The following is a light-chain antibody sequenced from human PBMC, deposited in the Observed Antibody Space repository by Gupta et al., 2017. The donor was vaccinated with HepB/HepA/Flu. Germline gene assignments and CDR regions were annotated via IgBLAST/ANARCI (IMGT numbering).Light chain of an antibody. CDR1: SSNIGAGYD. CDR3: QSYDSRLSGWV. J-gene: IGLJ3*02. Sequence: QSVLTQPPSVSGAPGQRVTISCIGSSSNIGAGYDVHWYQQFPGIAPKLLIHNNSNRPSGVPDRFSGSKSGTSASLAITGLQTEDEANYYCQSYDSRLSGWVFGGGTKLTVL. V-gene: IGLV1-40*01. CDR2: NNS.